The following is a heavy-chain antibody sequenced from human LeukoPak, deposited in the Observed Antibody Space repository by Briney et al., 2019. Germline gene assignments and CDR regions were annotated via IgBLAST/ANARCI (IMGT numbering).Heavy chain of an antibody. V-gene: IGHV2-5*01. CDR3: AHSRYDYGDQNYFDY. D-gene: IGHD4-17*01. CDR2: IYWNDDK. J-gene: IGHJ4*02. CDR1: GFSLSTSGVG. Sequence: SGPTLVKPTQTLTLTCTFSGFSLSTSGVGVGWIRQPPGKALEWLALIYWNDDKRYSPSLKSRLTITKDTSKNQVVLTMTNMDPVDTATYYCAHSRYDYGDQNYFDYWGQGTLVTVSS.